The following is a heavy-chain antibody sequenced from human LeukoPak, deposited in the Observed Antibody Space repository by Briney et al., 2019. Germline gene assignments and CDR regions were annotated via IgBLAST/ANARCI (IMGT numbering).Heavy chain of an antibody. CDR2: INWNGGST. V-gene: IGHV3-20*04. J-gene: IGHJ3*02. CDR3: ARDIVLIAVAVRGSFDI. Sequence: GGSLRHSCAASGFPFDYYGMNWVRQVPGEGLEWDSGINWNGGSTGYADSVKGRFTISRDNAKNSLYLQMNSLRAEDTALYYCARDIVLIAVAVRGSFDIWGQGTMVTVSS. D-gene: IGHD6-19*01. CDR1: GFPFDYYG.